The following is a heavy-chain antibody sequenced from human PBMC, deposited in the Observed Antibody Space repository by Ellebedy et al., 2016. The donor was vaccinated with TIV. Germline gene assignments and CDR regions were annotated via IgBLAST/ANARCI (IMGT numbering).Heavy chain of an antibody. CDR3: AISRSVLLWFGELYSLDY. CDR2: IIPIFGTA. J-gene: IGHJ4*02. D-gene: IGHD3-10*01. Sequence: SVKVSCXASGGTFSSYAISWVRQAPGQGLEWMGGIIPIFGTANYAQKFQGRVTITADESTSTAYMELSSLRSEDTAVYYCAISRSVLLWFGELYSLDYWGQGTLVTVSS. CDR1: GGTFSSYA. V-gene: IGHV1-69*13.